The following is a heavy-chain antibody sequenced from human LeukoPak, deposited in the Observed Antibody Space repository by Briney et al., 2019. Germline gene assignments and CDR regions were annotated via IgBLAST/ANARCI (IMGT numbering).Heavy chain of an antibody. V-gene: IGHV3-23*01. CDR2: SSSSDPGT. CDR1: GFTFSSYW. CDR3: ARAPVTSCRGAFCYPFDY. Sequence: GGSLRLSCAASGFTFSSYWMSWVRQAPGKGLEWVSASSSSDPGTYYADSVRGRFTISRDNSKNTLYLQMNRLRVDDAAVYYCARAPVTSCRGAFCYPFDYWGQGILVTVSS. J-gene: IGHJ4*02. D-gene: IGHD2-21*01.